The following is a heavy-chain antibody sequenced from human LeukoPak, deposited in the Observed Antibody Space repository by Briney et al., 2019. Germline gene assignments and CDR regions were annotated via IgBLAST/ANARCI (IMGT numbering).Heavy chain of an antibody. CDR2: ISSSGSTI. CDR1: GFTLSDYY. Sequence: GGSLRLSCAASGFTLSDYYMSWIRQAPGKGLEWVSYISSSGSTIYYADSVKGRFTTSRDNAKNSLYLQMNSLRAEDTAVYYCARDPESGSEYYYYGMDVWGQGTTVTVSS. V-gene: IGHV3-11*01. J-gene: IGHJ6*02. CDR3: ARDPESGSEYYYYGMDV. D-gene: IGHD2-15*01.